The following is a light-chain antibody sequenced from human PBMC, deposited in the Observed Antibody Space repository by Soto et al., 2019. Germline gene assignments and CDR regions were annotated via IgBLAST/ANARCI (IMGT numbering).Light chain of an antibody. V-gene: IGKV3-15*01. CDR2: GAS. CDR3: QQYNNWPPCT. CDR1: QSVSSN. J-gene: IGKJ1*01. Sequence: EVVMTQSAATLSVSPGERATLSCRATQSVSSNLAWYQQKPGQAPRLLIYGASTRTTGIAARFSGSGSGTEFTLNISSLQSEDFAVYYCQQYNNWPPCTFGQGTKVEIK.